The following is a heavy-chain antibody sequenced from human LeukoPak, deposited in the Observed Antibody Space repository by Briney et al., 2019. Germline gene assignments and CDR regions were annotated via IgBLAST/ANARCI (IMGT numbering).Heavy chain of an antibody. J-gene: IGHJ5*02. Sequence: ASVKVSCKASGYTFTSYSIHWVRQAPGQRLEWMGWINTGNGNTRYSQKFQGRVTITRDTSASTAYMELSSLRSEDTAVYYCAREDRWFDPWGQGTLLTVSS. CDR1: GYTFTSYS. CDR2: INTGNGNT. V-gene: IGHV1-3*04. CDR3: AREDRWFDP.